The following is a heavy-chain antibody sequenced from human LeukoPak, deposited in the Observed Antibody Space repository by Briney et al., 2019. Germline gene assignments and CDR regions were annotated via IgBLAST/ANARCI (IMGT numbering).Heavy chain of an antibody. D-gene: IGHD3-22*01. V-gene: IGHV1-69-2*01. CDR3: AIEYYYDSSGYYQY. Sequence: VKVSCKDSGYTFTDYYMHWVQQAPGKGLEWMGLVDPEDGETIYAEKFQGRVTITADTSTDNAYIELSSLRSEDTAVYYCAIEYYYDSSGYYQYWGQGTLVTVSS. CDR1: GYTFTDYY. J-gene: IGHJ4*02. CDR2: VDPEDGET.